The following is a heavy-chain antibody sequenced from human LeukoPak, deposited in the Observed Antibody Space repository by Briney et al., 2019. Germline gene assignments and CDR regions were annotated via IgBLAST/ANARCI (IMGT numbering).Heavy chain of an antibody. D-gene: IGHD6-6*01. J-gene: IGHJ4*02. Sequence: GSLRLSCAASGFTFSNYAMNWVRQAPGKGLEWVSGISDGGGRTYYAESVKGRFTISRDNPKNTLYLQLSSLRVEDAAVYYCAPGRHSSSTARVSWGQGTLVTVSS. V-gene: IGHV3-23*01. CDR3: APGRHSSSTARVS. CDR2: ISDGGGRT. CDR1: GFTFSNYA.